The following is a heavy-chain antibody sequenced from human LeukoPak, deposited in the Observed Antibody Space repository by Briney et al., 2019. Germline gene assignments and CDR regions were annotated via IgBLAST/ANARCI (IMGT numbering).Heavy chain of an antibody. CDR3: AKGXAXHYXSGSYYADPFDY. J-gene: IGHJ4*02. CDR2: ISGSGGST. V-gene: IGHV3-23*01. D-gene: IGHD3-10*01. CDR1: GFTFSSYA. Sequence: GGSLRLSCAASGFTFSSYAMSWVRQAPGKGLEWVSAISGSGGSTYYADSVKGRFTISRDNSKNTLYLQMNSLRAEDTAVYYCAKGXAXHYXSGSYYADPFDYWGQGTLVTVSS.